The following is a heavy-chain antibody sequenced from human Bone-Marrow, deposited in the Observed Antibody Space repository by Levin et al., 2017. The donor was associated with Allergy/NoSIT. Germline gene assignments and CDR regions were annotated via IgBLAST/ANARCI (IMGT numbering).Heavy chain of an antibody. J-gene: IGHJ3*01. Sequence: PGGSLRLSCAASGFTFSDYDMSWIRQAPGKGLEWVSYISSSTSYTNYADSVKGRFTISRDSATSSLFLQMNSLRADDTAVYYCARGLDPYGAFDLWGQGTMVTVSS. D-gene: IGHD3-10*01. CDR1: GFTFSDYD. CDR2: ISSSTSYT. CDR3: ARGLDPYGAFDL. V-gene: IGHV3-11*05.